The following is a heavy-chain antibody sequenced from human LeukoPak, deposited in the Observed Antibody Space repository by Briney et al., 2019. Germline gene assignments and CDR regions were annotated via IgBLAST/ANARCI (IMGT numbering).Heavy chain of an antibody. CDR2: ISGSGDST. V-gene: IGHV3-23*01. J-gene: IGHJ4*02. CDR3: AKADDYIWGSYRHFDY. D-gene: IGHD3-16*02. CDR1: GFTFSSYA. Sequence: GGSLRLSCAASGFTFSSYAMSWVRQAPGKGLEWVSAISGSGDSTYYGDSVKGRFTISRDNSKNTLYLQMNSLRAEDTAVYYCAKADDYIWGSYRHFDYWGQGTLVTVSS.